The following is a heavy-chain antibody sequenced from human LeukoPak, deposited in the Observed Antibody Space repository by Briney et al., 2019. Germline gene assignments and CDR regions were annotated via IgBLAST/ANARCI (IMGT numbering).Heavy chain of an antibody. J-gene: IGHJ5*02. Sequence: GGSLRLSCAASGFTFSSSGMHWVRQAPGKGLEWVAVIWFDASNKYYADSVKGRFTISRDNSKNTLYLEMNSLRGEDTAVYYCARSVGATTDWFDPWGQGTQVIVSS. V-gene: IGHV3-33*08. CDR3: ARSVGATTDWFDP. CDR2: IWFDASNK. D-gene: IGHD1-26*01. CDR1: GFTFSSSG.